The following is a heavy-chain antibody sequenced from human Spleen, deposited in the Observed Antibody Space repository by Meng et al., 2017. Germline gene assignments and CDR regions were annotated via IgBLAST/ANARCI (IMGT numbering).Heavy chain of an antibody. CDR3: ASRGSGSYGIYYYYGMDV. CDR1: GFTFSSYE. Sequence: LSLTCAASGFTFSSYEMNWVRQAPGKGLEWVSYISSSGSTIYYADSVKGRFTISRDNAKNSLYLQMNSLRAEDTAVYYCASRGSGSYGIYYYYGMDVWGQGTTVTVSS. J-gene: IGHJ6*02. V-gene: IGHV3-48*03. D-gene: IGHD1-26*01. CDR2: ISSSGSTI.